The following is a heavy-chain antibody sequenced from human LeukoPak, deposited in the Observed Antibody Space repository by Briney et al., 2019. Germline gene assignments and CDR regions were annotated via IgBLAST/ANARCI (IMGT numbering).Heavy chain of an antibody. D-gene: IGHD3-10*01. J-gene: IGHJ4*02. CDR1: GFTFTNTW. CDR3: TTDLGTYYHGSQRLIPIDY. Sequence: GGSLRLSCVDSGFTFTNTWMSWVRQAPGKGLEWIGRIKSKTDGETTNYAEPVRGRFTISRDDSKSAVYLQMNSLKIEDTAVYYCTTDLGTYYHGSQRLIPIDYWGQGALVTVSS. V-gene: IGHV3-15*01. CDR2: IKSKTDGETT.